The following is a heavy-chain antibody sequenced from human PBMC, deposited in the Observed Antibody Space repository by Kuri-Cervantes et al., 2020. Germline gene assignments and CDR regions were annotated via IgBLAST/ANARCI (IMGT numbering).Heavy chain of an antibody. CDR2: ISSSSSYI. CDR3: ARDTVTTYTDYYYYYGMDV. V-gene: IGHV3-21*04. CDR1: GFTFSSYS. Sequence: GESLKISCAASGFTFSSYSMNWVRQAPGKGLEWVSSISSSSSYIYYADSVKGRFTISRDNAKNSLYLQMNSLRAEDTAVYYCARDTVTTYTDYYYYYGMDVWGQGTTVTVSS. J-gene: IGHJ6*02. D-gene: IGHD4-17*01.